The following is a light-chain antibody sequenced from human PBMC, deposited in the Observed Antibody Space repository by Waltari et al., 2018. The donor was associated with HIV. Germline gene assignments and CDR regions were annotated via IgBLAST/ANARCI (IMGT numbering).Light chain of an antibody. CDR3: QQTFNLPLP. V-gene: IGKV1-39*01. CDR2: GAS. CDR1: QRIGGS. Sequence: DVQLTQPPSALSSSVGGTVTNTCRAGQRIGGSLSWFQQKSNKGPKLLPYGASTLQPGVRPRFRGSGSGTDFTLTIVNLQPEDCATYYCQQTFNLPLPFGGGTNV. J-gene: IGKJ4*01.